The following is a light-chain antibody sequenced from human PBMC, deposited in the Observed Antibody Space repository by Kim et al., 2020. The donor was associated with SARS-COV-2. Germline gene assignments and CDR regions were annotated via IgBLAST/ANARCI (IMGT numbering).Light chain of an antibody. J-gene: IGLJ3*02. CDR1: KLGDKY. CDR3: QAWDSSPVV. Sequence: SYELTQPPSVSVSPGQTASITCSGDKLGDKYAYWYQQKPGQSPVLVIYHDSKRPSGIPERFSGSNSGNTATLTISGTQAMDEADYYCQAWDSSPVVFGGG. V-gene: IGLV3-1*01. CDR2: HDS.